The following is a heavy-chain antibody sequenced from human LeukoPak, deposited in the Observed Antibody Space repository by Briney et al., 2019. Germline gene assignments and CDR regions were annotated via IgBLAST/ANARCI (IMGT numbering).Heavy chain of an antibody. CDR2: ICSSGGST. J-gene: IGHJ4*02. CDR3: AKSSSSGWYYFDY. Sequence: GGSLRLSCAASGFTFSTYAMTWVRQAPGKGLEWVSVICSSGGSTYYADSVKGRFTISRDNSKNTLYLQMNSLRAEDTAVYYCAKSSSSGWYYFDYWGQGTLVTVSS. D-gene: IGHD6-19*01. V-gene: IGHV3-23*01. CDR1: GFTFSTYA.